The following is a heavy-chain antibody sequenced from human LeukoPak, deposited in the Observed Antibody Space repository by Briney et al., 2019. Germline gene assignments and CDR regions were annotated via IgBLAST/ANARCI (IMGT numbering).Heavy chain of an antibody. CDR3: ARRSISSGGSFDY. V-gene: IGHV1-8*03. CDR2: MNPNSGNT. Sequence: ASVKVSCKASGYTFTSYDINWVRQATGQGLEWMGWMNPNSGNTGYAQKFQGRVTITRNTSISTAYMELSSLRSEDTAAYYCARRSISSGGSFDYWGQGTLVTVSS. CDR1: GYTFTSYD. J-gene: IGHJ4*02. D-gene: IGHD3-22*01.